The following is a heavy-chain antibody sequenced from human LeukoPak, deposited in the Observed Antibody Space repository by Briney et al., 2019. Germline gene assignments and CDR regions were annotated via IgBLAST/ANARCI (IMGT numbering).Heavy chain of an antibody. D-gene: IGHD3-16*02. Sequence: GASVKVSCKASGYTFTGYYMHWVRQAPGQGLEWMGWINPNSGGTNYAQKFQGRVTMTRDTSISTAYMELSRLRSDDTAVYYCARDKGELSLHPFDYWGQGTLVTVSS. CDR3: ARDKGELSLHPFDY. CDR1: GYTFTGYY. V-gene: IGHV1-2*02. CDR2: INPNSGGT. J-gene: IGHJ4*02.